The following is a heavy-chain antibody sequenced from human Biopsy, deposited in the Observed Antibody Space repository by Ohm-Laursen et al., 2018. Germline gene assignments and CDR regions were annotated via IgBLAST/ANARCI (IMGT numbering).Heavy chain of an antibody. V-gene: IGHV1-69*06. CDR3: ATKLTGYFHH. D-gene: IGHD3-9*01. J-gene: IGHJ1*01. CDR2: NIPILGTG. CDR1: GGTFSNYG. Sequence: ASVKVSCKAPGGTFSNYGVNWVRQAPGQGLEWLGGNIPILGTGNYAQKFQDRVTVAADTSTSTATMELRSLLSDDTAVYYCATKLTGYFHHWGQGTLVIVSS.